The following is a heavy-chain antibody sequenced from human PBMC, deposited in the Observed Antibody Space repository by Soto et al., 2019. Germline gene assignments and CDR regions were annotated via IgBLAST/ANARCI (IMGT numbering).Heavy chain of an antibody. CDR1: GGSISSYY. D-gene: IGHD3-10*01. CDR2: IYYSGST. J-gene: IGHJ4*02. Sequence: PSATLSLTCTVSGGSISSYYWSWIRQPPGKRLEWIGYIYYSGSTNYNPSLKSRVTISVDTSKNQFSLKLSSVTAEDTAVYYCAKEGYGAGSYNKGNYFDYWGQGALVTVSS. CDR3: AKEGYGAGSYNKGNYFDY. V-gene: IGHV4-59*12.